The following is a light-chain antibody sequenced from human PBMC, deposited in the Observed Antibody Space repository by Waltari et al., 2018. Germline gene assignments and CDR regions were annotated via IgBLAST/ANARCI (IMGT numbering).Light chain of an antibody. CDR1: QDITTS. CDR2: EAS. Sequence: DIQLTQSPSSLSAAVGDRVTITCQATQDITTSLSWFQQKQGKAPQRLIYEASSLQAGVPSRFSGTGSGTAFSFTITSLQPEDSATYYCQHYHSLPYTFGRGTKLQIK. CDR3: QHYHSLPYT. V-gene: IGKV1-33*01. J-gene: IGKJ2*01.